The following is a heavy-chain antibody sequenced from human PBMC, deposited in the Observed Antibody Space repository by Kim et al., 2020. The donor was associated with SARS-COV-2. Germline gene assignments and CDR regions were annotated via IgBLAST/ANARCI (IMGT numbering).Heavy chain of an antibody. Sequence: GGSLRLSCAASGFTFSSYGMHWVRQAPGKGLEWVAVISYDGSNKYYADSVKGRFTISRDNSKNTLYLQMNSLRAEDTAVYYCAKDLVVVPVPHYYYGMDVSGQGAPVTVSS. CDR2: ISYDGSNK. J-gene: IGHJ6*02. CDR1: GFTFSSYG. CDR3: AKDLVVVPVPHYYYGMDV. D-gene: IGHD2-2*01. V-gene: IGHV3-30*18.